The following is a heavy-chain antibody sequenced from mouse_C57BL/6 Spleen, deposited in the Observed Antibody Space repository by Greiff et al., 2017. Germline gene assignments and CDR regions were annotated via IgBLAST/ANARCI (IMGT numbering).Heavy chain of an antibody. V-gene: IGHV1-82*01. J-gene: IGHJ3*01. CDR3: ASTGDGYPWFAY. D-gene: IGHD2-3*01. CDR2: IYPGDGDT. Sequence: QVQLKQSGPELVKPGASVKISCTASGYAFSSSWMNWVKQRPGKGLEWIGRIYPGDGDTNYNGKFKGKATLTADKSSSTACMQLSSLTSEDSAVYFCASTGDGYPWFAYWGQGTLVTVSA. CDR1: GYAFSSSW.